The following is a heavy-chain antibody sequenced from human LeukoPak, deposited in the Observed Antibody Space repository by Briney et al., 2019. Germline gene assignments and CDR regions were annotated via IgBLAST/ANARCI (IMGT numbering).Heavy chain of an antibody. CDR3: TSAAYYAFDI. CDR2: IRDDGSNK. J-gene: IGHJ3*02. D-gene: IGHD2-8*01. V-gene: IGHV3-30*02. Sequence: GGSLRLSCAASGCTFSNYGMHWVRQAPGKGLEWVAFIRDDGSNKFYADSVKGRFTTSRDNSKNTLYLQMNSLRAEDTAVYYCTSAAYYAFDIWGQGTMVTVSS. CDR1: GCTFSNYG.